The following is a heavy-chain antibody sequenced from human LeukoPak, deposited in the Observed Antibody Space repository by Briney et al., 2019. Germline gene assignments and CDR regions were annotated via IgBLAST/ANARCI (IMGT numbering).Heavy chain of an antibody. Sequence: SVKVSCKASGGTFSSYAISWVRQAPGPGLEWMGGIIPIFGTANYAQKFQGRVTITTDESTSTAYMELSSLRSEDTAVYYCATNTIFGEVPGYYYMDVWGQGTTVTVSS. CDR2: IIPIFGTA. CDR1: GGTFSSYA. D-gene: IGHD3-3*01. CDR3: ATNTIFGEVPGYYYMDV. J-gene: IGHJ6*03. V-gene: IGHV1-69*05.